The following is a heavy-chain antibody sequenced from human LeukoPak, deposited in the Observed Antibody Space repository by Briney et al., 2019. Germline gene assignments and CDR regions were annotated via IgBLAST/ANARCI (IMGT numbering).Heavy chain of an antibody. Sequence: GGSLRLSCAASGFTFSSYWMSWVRQAPGKGLEWVANIKQDGSEKYYVDSVKGRFTISRDNAKNSLYLQMNSLRAKDTAVYYCARDSPTYYYDSSGYYTYYYGMDVWGQGTTVTVSS. J-gene: IGHJ6*02. CDR3: ARDSPTYYYDSSGYYTYYYGMDV. V-gene: IGHV3-7*01. CDR1: GFTFSSYW. D-gene: IGHD3-22*01. CDR2: IKQDGSEK.